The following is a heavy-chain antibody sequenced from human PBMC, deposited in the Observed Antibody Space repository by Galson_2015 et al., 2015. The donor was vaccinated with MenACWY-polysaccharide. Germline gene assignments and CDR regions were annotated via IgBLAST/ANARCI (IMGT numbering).Heavy chain of an antibody. V-gene: IGHV3-11*01. CDR3: ARGHYGLDV. J-gene: IGHJ6*02. Sequence: SLRLSCAASGFSLGAWYMSWLRQAPGKGLEWLSYISKSGDSIYYADSVRGRFTISRDNARNSLYLQVNSLEAEDTAIYYCARGHYGLDVWGQGTTVTVSS. CDR1: GFSLGAWY. CDR2: ISKSGDSI.